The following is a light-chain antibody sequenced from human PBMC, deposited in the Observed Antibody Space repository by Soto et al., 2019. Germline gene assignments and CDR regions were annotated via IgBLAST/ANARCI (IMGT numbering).Light chain of an antibody. CDR2: GAS. J-gene: IGKJ1*01. CDR1: QSVSSSQ. CDR3: QHDANSLVT. Sequence: EIVLTQSPGTLSLSPGERGTLSCRASQSVSSSQLAWYQQKPGQAPRLLIYGASSRATGIPDRFSGSGSGTDFTLSISRLEPEDFAVYYCQHDANSLVTFGQGTKVEI. V-gene: IGKV3-20*01.